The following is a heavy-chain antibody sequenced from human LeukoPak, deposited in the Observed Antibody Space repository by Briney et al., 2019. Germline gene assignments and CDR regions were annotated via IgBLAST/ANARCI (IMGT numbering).Heavy chain of an antibody. J-gene: IGHJ4*02. CDR2: IDHSGST. CDR1: GGSFSGYY. V-gene: IGHV4-34*01. Sequence: SETLSLTCAVYGGSFSGYYWSWLRQPPGKGLEWIGEIDHSGSTNYNPSLKSRVTISVDTSKNQFSLKLSSVTAADTAVYYCARGLVRAYYYDSSGYYYFDYWGQGTLVTVSS. D-gene: IGHD3-22*01. CDR3: ARGLVRAYYYDSSGYYYFDY.